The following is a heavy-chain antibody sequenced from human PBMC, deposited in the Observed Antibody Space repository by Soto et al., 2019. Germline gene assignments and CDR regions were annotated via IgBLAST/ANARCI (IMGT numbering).Heavy chain of an antibody. Sequence: TLSLTCTVSGGSISSGGYYWSWIRQHPGKGLEWIGYIYYSGSTYYNPSLKSRVTISVDTSKNQFSLKLSSVTAADTAVYYCARWYIAAAGTKPYNWFDPWGQGTLVTVSS. D-gene: IGHD6-13*01. J-gene: IGHJ5*02. CDR3: ARWYIAAAGTKPYNWFDP. CDR1: GGSISSGGYY. CDR2: IYYSGST. V-gene: IGHV4-31*03.